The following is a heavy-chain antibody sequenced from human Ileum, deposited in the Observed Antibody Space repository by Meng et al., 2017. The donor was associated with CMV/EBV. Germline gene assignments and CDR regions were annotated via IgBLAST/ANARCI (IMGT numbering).Heavy chain of an antibody. V-gene: IGHV1-18*04. D-gene: IGHD7-27*01. CDR3: ARDVWGFDY. CDR2: ISLGNGQT. J-gene: IGHJ4*02. CDR1: GYTFTDHN. Sequence: QVPRLYSAAEGNQPGTSVKISCKTSGYTFTDHNIGWVRQAPGQGLEWVGWISLGNGQTVYGHKVQGRVTVTTDTSTSTAYMELRSLRSDDTAMYYCARDVWGFDYWGQGTLVTVSS.